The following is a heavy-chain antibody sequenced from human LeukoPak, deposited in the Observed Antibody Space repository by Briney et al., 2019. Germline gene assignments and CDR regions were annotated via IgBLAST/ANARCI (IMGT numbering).Heavy chain of an antibody. J-gene: IGHJ4*02. Sequence: GGALTLSSATSGFTFSSYALGWVRPPPGKGGDWVSAISGSGGSTYYADSVKSRFTISRDNAKNTLYLQMNSLRAEDTAVYYCAKEARWYSGYCFDYWGQGTLVTVSS. CDR1: GFTFSSYA. V-gene: IGHV3-23*01. CDR2: ISGSGGST. CDR3: AKEARWYSGYCFDY. D-gene: IGHD6-19*01.